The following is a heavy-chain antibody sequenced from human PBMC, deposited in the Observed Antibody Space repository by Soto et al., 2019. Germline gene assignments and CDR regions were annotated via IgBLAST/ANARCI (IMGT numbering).Heavy chain of an antibody. J-gene: IGHJ4*02. D-gene: IGHD6-25*01. CDR2: INHSGST. Sequence: PSETLSLTCAVYGGSFSGYYWSWIRQPPGKGLEWIGEINHSGSTYHNPSLQSRVTISVDMSKNTFSLKLNSLTAADTAIYYCARHAPPGVAAPFSYWGQGTPVTVSS. CDR1: GGSFSGYY. CDR3: ARHAPPGVAAPFSY. V-gene: IGHV4-34*01.